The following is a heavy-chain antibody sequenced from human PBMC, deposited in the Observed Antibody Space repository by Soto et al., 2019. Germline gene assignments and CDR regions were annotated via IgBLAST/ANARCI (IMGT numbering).Heavy chain of an antibody. CDR3: ARGHNWNSNWFDP. CDR1: GGSISSSSYY. D-gene: IGHD1-1*01. Sequence: SETLSLTCTVSGGSISSSSYYWGWIRQPPGKGLEWIGCIYYSGSTNYNHSLKSRVTISVDTSKNQFSLKLSSVTAADTAVYYCARGHNWNSNWFDPWGQGTLVTVSS. CDR2: IYYSGST. V-gene: IGHV4-39*07. J-gene: IGHJ5*02.